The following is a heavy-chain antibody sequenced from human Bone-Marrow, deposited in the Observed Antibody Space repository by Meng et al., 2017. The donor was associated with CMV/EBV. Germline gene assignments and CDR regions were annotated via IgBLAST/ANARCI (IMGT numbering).Heavy chain of an antibody. D-gene: IGHD6-13*01. J-gene: IGHJ4*02. Sequence: GESLKISCAASGFTFSSYAMHWVRQAPGKGLEYVSAISSNGGSTYYADSVKGRFTISRDNSKNTLYLQMGSLRAEDMAVYYCARGGEAAAFDYWGQGTLVTVSS. CDR1: GFTFSSYA. CDR2: ISSNGGST. V-gene: IGHV3-64*02. CDR3: ARGGEAAAFDY.